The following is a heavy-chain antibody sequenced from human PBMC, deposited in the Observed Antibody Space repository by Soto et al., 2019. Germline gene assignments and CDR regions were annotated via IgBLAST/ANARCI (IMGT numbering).Heavy chain of an antibody. CDR3: AKRVEYSSSTHYFDY. Sequence: GGSLRLSSAASEFTFKNYAMSWVRKAPGKGLEWVSAITDGGDTPYYADSVKGRFTISRDNSKNTLYLQLNSLRAADTAVYYCAKRVEYSSSTHYFDYWGQGTLVTVSS. V-gene: IGHV3-23*01. CDR2: ITDGGDTP. D-gene: IGHD6-6*01. CDR1: EFTFKNYA. J-gene: IGHJ4*02.